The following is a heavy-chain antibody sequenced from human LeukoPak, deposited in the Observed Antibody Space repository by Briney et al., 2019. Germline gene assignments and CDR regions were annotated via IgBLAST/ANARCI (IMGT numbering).Heavy chain of an antibody. CDR2: INPNSGGT. V-gene: IGHV1-2*02. CDR3: ARDLGGWFGELLYPHYFDY. CDR1: GYTFTGYY. D-gene: IGHD3-10*01. J-gene: IGHJ4*02. Sequence: ASVKVSCKASGYTFTGYYMHWVRQAPGQGLEWMGWINPNSGGTNYAQKFQGRVTMTRDTSISTAYMELSRLRSDDTAVYYCARDLGGWFGELLYPHYFDYWGQGNLVTVSS.